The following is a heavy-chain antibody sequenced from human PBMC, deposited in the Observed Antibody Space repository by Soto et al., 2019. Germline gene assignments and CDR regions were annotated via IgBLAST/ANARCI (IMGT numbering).Heavy chain of an antibody. CDR2: ISSDGSDK. D-gene: IGHD2-15*01. CDR1: GFSFSDCG. Sequence: GGSLRLSCAASGFSFSDCGMHWVRQSPGKGLEWVAAISSDGSDKYYSESVQGRFTISRDNSRNTLFLEMNSLRVGDTAVYYCVKGSEVARQELDYWGQGTLVTVSS. CDR3: VKGSEVARQELDY. V-gene: IGHV3-30*18. J-gene: IGHJ4*02.